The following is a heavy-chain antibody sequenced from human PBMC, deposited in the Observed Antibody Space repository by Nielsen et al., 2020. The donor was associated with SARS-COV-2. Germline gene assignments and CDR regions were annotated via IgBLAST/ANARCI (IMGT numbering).Heavy chain of an antibody. Sequence: GESLKISCKGSGYSFTSYWISWVRQMPGKGLEWMGRIDPSDSYTNYSPSFQGHVTISADKSISTAYLQWSSLKASDTAMYYCARRPKYSYSSSPVVEWGQGTPVTVSS. CDR3: ARRPKYSYSSSPVVE. CDR1: GYSFTSYW. J-gene: IGHJ4*02. V-gene: IGHV5-10-1*01. CDR2: IDPSDSYT. D-gene: IGHD6-13*01.